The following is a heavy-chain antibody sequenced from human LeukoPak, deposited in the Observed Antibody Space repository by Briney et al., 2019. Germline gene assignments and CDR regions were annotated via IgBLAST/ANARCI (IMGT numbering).Heavy chain of an antibody. CDR2: ITSSGGST. CDR1: GPTFSAYA. J-gene: IGHJ6*03. CDR3: AKRGGYCSSASCYYYYYMDV. V-gene: IGHV3-23*01. D-gene: IGHD2-2*01. Sequence: GGSLRLSCVSSGPTFSAYAMSWVRQAPGRGLEWVSGITSSGGSTYYADSVKGRFTISRDNSKNTLFLQMNGLRAEDTAVYYCAKRGGYCSSASCYYYYYMDVWGKGTTVTVSS.